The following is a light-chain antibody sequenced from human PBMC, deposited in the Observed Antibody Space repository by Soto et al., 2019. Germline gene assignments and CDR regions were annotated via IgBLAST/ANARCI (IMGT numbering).Light chain of an antibody. CDR1: QSVSSY. CDR3: LQRSNWPPRIT. Sequence: EIVLTQSPATLSLSPGERATLSCRASQSVSSYLAWYQQKPGQAPRLLIYDASNRATGIPARFSGSGSGTDFTLTISSLEPEDSAVYYCLQRSNWPPRITFGQGTRLEIK. V-gene: IGKV3-11*01. CDR2: DAS. J-gene: IGKJ5*01.